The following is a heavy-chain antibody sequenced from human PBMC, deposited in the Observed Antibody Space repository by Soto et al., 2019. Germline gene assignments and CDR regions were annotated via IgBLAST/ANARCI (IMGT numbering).Heavy chain of an antibody. CDR2: IIPIFGTA. CDR1: GGTFSSYA. J-gene: IGHJ6*02. V-gene: IGHV1-69*13. CDR3: ARGGTSGTSWYYYYYGMDV. D-gene: IGHD2-2*01. Sequence: SVKVSCKASGGTFSSYAISWVRQAPGQGLEWMGGIIPIFGTANYAQKFQGRVTITADESTSTAYMELSSLRSEDTAVYYCARGGTSGTSWYYYYYGMDVWGQGTTVTVSS.